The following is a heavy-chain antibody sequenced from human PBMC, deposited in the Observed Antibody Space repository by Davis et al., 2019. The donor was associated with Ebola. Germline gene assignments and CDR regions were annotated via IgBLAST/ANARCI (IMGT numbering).Heavy chain of an antibody. J-gene: IGHJ6*04. V-gene: IGHV3-23*01. CDR2: ISGDGDRT. Sequence: PGGSLRLSCGGTGFTFNIYAMSWVRQAPGKGLEWVSGISGDGDRTYYTESLRGRFTISRDNSKNTLYLEMNSLRSEDTAVYYYTKDLRADWGSLMGVWGKGTTVTVSS. D-gene: IGHD3-16*01. CDR1: GFTFNIYA. CDR3: TKDLRADWGSLMGV.